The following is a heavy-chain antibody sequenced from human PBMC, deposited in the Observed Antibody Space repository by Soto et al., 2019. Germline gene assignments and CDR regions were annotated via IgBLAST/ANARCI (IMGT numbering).Heavy chain of an antibody. Sequence: QVQLVQSGAEEKKPGASVKVSCKASGYTFTSYAMHWVRQAPGQRLEWMGWINAGNGNTKYSQKFQGRVTITRDTSASTAYTELTSLRSEDTAVYCWAGGSYGGESDYWGQGTLVTVSS. CDR1: GYTFTSYA. J-gene: IGHJ4*02. CDR2: INAGNGNT. CDR3: AGGSYGGESDY. D-gene: IGHD4-17*01. V-gene: IGHV1-3*05.